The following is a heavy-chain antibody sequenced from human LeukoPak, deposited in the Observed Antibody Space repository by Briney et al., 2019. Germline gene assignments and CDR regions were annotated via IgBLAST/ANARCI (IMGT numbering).Heavy chain of an antibody. CDR1: GFTFSSYS. J-gene: IGHJ4*02. V-gene: IGHV3-23*01. D-gene: IGHD6-13*01. CDR2: ISGFGGST. CDR3: ARRGGSSWSAFDY. Sequence: HAGGSLRLSCAASGFTFSSYSMNWIRQAPGKGLEWVSGISGFGGSTYYAASVKGRFTIARDNSGNTLFLHLDNLRVEDTAIYYCARRGGSSWSAFDYWGQGTLVTVSS.